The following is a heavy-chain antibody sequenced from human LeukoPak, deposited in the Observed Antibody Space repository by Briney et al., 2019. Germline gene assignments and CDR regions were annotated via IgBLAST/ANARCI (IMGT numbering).Heavy chain of an antibody. CDR1: GGSISSYY. D-gene: IGHD3-10*01. J-gene: IGHJ4*02. CDR2: IYYSGST. CDR3: ARGRYYGSGSYPSDY. Sequence: PSETLSLTCTVSGGSISSYYWSWIRQPPGKGLEWIGYIYYSGSTNYNPSLKSRVTISVDTSKNQFSLKLSSVTAADTAVYYCARGRYYGSGSYPSDYWGQGTLVTVSS. V-gene: IGHV4-59*01.